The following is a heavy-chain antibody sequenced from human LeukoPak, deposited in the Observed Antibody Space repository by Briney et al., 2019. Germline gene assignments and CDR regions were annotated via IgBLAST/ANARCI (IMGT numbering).Heavy chain of an antibody. J-gene: IGHJ4*02. V-gene: IGHV3-48*03. CDR2: ISTSGSSI. CDR1: GFTFSSYE. Sequence: GGSLRLSCAASGFTFSSYEMNWVRQAPGQGLEWVSYISTSGSSIYYADSVKGRFTISRDNAKNSLYLQMNSLRAEDTAVYYCASITSYGGRDRAFDSWGQGTPVTVSS. D-gene: IGHD1-26*01. CDR3: ASITSYGGRDRAFDS.